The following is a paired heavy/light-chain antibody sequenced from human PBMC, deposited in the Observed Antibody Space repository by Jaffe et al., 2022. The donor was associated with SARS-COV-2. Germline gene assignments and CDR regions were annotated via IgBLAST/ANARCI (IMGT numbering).Heavy chain of an antibody. D-gene: IGHD2-15*01. CDR2: ISSDGNDE. CDR1: KFTFSSYG. Sequence: QVQLVESGGGVVQPGRSLRLSCAASKFTFSSYGIHWVRQAPGKGLEWVAVISSDGNDEYYADSVKGRFTISRDNSKNTLYLQMTSLKTEDSAVYYCAKARGSETPAADYWGQGTLVTVSS. J-gene: IGHJ4*02. CDR3: AKARGSETPAADY. V-gene: IGHV3-30*18.
Light chain of an antibody. J-gene: IGKJ1*01. V-gene: IGKV4-1*01. CDR3: QQYYSTPQT. Sequence: DIVMTQSPDSLAVSLGERATISCKSSQSVLYSSNNKNYLAWYQQKPGQPPKLLIYWASTRESGVPNRFSGSGSGTDFTLTISSLQAEDVAVYYCQQYYSTPQTFGPGTKVEIK. CDR2: WAS. CDR1: QSVLYSSNNKNY.